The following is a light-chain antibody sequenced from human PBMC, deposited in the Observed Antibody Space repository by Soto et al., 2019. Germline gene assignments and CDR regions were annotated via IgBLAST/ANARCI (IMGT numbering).Light chain of an antibody. J-gene: IGKJ2*01. CDR2: GAS. V-gene: IGKV3-20*01. CDR3: QHYGSSPHT. Sequence: EIVLTQSPGTLSLSPGERATLSCRASQSVSSSYLAWYQHKPGQAPRLLIYGASSRATGIPDRVSGSGSGTDFTLTISRLEPEDFAVYYWQHYGSSPHTFGQGTKLEIK. CDR1: QSVSSSY.